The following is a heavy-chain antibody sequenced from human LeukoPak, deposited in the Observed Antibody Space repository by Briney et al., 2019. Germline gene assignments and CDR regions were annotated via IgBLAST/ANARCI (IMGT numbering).Heavy chain of an antibody. J-gene: IGHJ4*02. CDR1: GFTFSSYW. D-gene: IGHD2-8*02. CDR2: MNEDGSEK. V-gene: IGHV3-7*01. Sequence: PGGSLRLSCAASGFTFSSYWMSWVRQAPGKGLEWVANMNEDGSEKYCVDSVKGRLTISRDNSKNTLSLQMNSLRAEDTAIYYCARDLSEKYCIDYWGQGTLVTVSS. CDR3: ARDLSEKYCIDY.